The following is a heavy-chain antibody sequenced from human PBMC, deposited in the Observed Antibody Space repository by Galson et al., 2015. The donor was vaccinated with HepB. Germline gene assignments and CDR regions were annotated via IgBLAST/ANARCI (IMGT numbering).Heavy chain of an antibody. CDR3: TRGRLEPDSSGWRDLYHGMDV. D-gene: IGHD6-19*01. J-gene: IGHJ6*02. CDR1: GDSVSSGHW. V-gene: IGHV4-4*02. CDR2: IFHSGTT. Sequence: SETLSLTCAVSGDSVSSGHWWSWVRQPPGKGLEWIGDIFHSGTTNFHPSLKSRVSMSVDTSNNQFSLRLTSVTAADTAIYYCTRGRLEPDSSGWRDLYHGMDVWGQGTSVSVSS.